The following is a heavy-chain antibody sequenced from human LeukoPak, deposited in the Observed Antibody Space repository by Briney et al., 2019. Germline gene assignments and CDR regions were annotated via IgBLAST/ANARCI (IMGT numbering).Heavy chain of an antibody. CDR1: GGSISSGGYY. D-gene: IGHD3-10*01. J-gene: IGHJ4*02. CDR3: ASLMVRGVLYYFDY. CDR2: IYYSGST. Sequence: SETLSLTCTVSGGSISSGGYYWSWIRQHPGKGLEWIGYIYYSGSTYYNPSLKSRVTISVDTSKIQFSLKPSSVTAADTAVYYCASLMVRGVLYYFDYWGQGTLVTVSS. V-gene: IGHV4-31*03.